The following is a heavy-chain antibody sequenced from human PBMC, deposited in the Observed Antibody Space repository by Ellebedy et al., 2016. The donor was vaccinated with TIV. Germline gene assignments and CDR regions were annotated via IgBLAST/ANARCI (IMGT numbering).Heavy chain of an antibody. CDR1: GGTFSSYA. CDR2: IIPIFGTA. J-gene: IGHJ6*02. D-gene: IGHD4-23*01. Sequence: SVKVSCXASGGTFSSYAISWVRQAPGQGLEWMGGIIPIFGTANYAQKFQGRVTITADESTSTAYMELSSLRSEDTAVYYCARGEDYGGKSGMDVWGQGTTVTVSS. V-gene: IGHV1-69*13. CDR3: ARGEDYGGKSGMDV.